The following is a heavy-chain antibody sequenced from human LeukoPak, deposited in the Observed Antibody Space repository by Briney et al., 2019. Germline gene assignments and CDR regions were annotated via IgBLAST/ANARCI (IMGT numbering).Heavy chain of an antibody. J-gene: IGHJ6*02. CDR1: GGSINSYY. CDR2: IYTSGST. Sequence: PSETPSLTCTVSGGSINSYYWSWIRQPAGKGLEWIGRIYTSGSTNYNPSLKSRVTMSVDTSKNQFSLKLSSVTAADTAVYYCARGTGYYYYYGMDVWGQGTTVTVSS. CDR3: ARGTGYYYYYGMDV. V-gene: IGHV4-4*07. D-gene: IGHD2-8*02.